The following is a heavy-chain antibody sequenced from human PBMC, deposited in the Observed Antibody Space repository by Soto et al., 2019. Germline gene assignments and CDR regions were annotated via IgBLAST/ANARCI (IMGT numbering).Heavy chain of an antibody. J-gene: IGHJ4*02. V-gene: IGHV1-69*13. CDR1: GGTFSSYA. Sequence: ASVKVSCKASGGTFSSYAISWVRQAPGQGLEWMGGIIPIFGTANYAQKFQGRVTITADESTSTAYMELSSLRSEDTAVYYCATSAVGYCTYGVCLDLDYWGQGTLVTVSS. CDR3: ATSAVGYCTYGVCLDLDY. D-gene: IGHD2-8*01. CDR2: IIPIFGTA.